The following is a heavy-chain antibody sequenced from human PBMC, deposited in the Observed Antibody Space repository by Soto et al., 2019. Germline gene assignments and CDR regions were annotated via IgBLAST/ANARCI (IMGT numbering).Heavy chain of an antibody. D-gene: IGHD3-3*01. J-gene: IGHJ6*03. CDR1: GFTFSSYW. CDR3: ARVGAPHSYYDFWSGPYYYYYYMDV. Sequence: GSLRLSCAASGFTFSSYWMSWVRQAPGKGLEWVANIKQDGSEKYYVDSVKGRFTISRDNAKNSLYLQMNSLRAEDTAVYYCARVGAPHSYYDFWSGPYYYYYYMDVWGKGTTVTVSS. CDR2: IKQDGSEK. V-gene: IGHV3-7*01.